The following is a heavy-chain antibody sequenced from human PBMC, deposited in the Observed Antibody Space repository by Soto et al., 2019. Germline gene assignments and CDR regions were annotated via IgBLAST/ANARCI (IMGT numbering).Heavy chain of an antibody. CDR1: GGSISNSNYY. J-gene: IGHJ4*02. V-gene: IGHV4-39*07. D-gene: IGHD3-10*01. Sequence: PSETLSLTCSVSGGSISNSNYYWGWIRQPPGKGLEWIGYIYHSGSTYYNPSLKSRVTISVDRSKNQFSLKLSSVTAADTAVYCCARGPPFGYWGQGTLVTVSS. CDR2: IYHSGST. CDR3: ARGPPFGY.